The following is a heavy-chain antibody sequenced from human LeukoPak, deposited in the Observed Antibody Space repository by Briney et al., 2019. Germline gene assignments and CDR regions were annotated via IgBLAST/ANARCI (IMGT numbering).Heavy chain of an antibody. Sequence: PGGSLRLSCAASGFTFSIYAMSGVRHARGKGLEWVSAISGSGGSTYYADSVKGRFTISRDNSKNTLYLQMNSLRAEDTAVYYCAKDLGVAEDYWVQGTLVTVSS. V-gene: IGHV3-23*01. CDR2: ISGSGGST. D-gene: IGHD2-15*01. J-gene: IGHJ4*02. CDR3: AKDLGVAEDY. CDR1: GFTFSIYA.